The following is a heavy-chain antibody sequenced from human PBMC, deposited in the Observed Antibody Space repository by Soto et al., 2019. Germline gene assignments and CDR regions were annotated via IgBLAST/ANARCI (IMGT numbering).Heavy chain of an antibody. Sequence: GGSVKVYCKASGYTFTSYAMHWVRQAPGQRLEWMGWINAGNGNTKYSQNFQGRVTITRDTSASTAYMELSSLRSEDTAVYYCARDLSPIAFDPWGQGTLVPVSS. CDR2: INAGNGNT. CDR3: ARDLSPIAFDP. CDR1: GYTFTSYA. V-gene: IGHV1-3*01. J-gene: IGHJ5*02. D-gene: IGHD3-16*02.